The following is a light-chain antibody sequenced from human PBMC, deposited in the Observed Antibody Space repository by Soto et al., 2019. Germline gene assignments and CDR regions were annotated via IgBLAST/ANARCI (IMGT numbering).Light chain of an antibody. J-gene: IGKJ1*01. Sequence: EIVMTQSPATLSVSPGERATLSCRASQSVSSNLAWYQQKPGQAPRLLIYGASTRATGIPDRFSGSGSGTEFSVSSRSLRSEDVAVYYCQQYTNWPPSTFGQVTKVEIK. CDR3: QQYTNWPPST. V-gene: IGKV3-15*01. CDR1: QSVSSN. CDR2: GAS.